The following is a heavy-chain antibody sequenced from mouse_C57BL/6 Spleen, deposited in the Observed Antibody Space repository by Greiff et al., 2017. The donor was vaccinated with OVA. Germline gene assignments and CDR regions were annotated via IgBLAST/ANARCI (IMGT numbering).Heavy chain of an antibody. CDR3: ARRSLGTNYFDY. CDR2: IYPGSGST. D-gene: IGHD4-1*01. CDR1: GYTFTSYW. J-gene: IGHJ2*01. V-gene: IGHV1-55*01. Sequence: QVQLQQPGAELVKPGASVKMSCKASGYTFTSYWLTWVKQRPGQGLEWIGDIYPGSGSTNYNEKFKSKATLTVDTSSSTAYIQLSSLTSEDSAVYYCARRSLGTNYFDYWGQGTTLTVSS.